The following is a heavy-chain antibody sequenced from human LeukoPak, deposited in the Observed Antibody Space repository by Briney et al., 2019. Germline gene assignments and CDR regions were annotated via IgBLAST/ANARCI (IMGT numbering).Heavy chain of an antibody. D-gene: IGHD3-10*02. J-gene: IGHJ4*02. CDR2: INPNSGGT. V-gene: IGHV1-2*06. CDR1: GYTFTGYY. CDR3: ARDGWALPNVQQWSMSGEFEY. Sequence: ASVKVSCKASGYTFTGYYMHWVRQAPGQGLEWMGRINPNSGGTNYAQKFQGRVTMTRDTSISTAYMELSRLRSDDTAVYYCARDGWALPNVQQWSMSGEFEYWGQGTLVTVSS.